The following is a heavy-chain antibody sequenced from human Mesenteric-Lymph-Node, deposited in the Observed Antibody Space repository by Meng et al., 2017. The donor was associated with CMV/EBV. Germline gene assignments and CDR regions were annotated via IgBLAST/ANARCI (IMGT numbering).Heavy chain of an antibody. Sequence: GGPLRLSCAASGFTVTDHYMNWFRQAPGKGLEWVSYISKGGPTIYYADSVKGRFTISRDNAKNSLYLQMDSLRAEDTAVYYCGGTDGRGMDVWGQGTTVTVSS. CDR3: GGTDGRGMDV. CDR1: GFTVTDHY. V-gene: IGHV3-11*01. CDR2: ISKGGPTI. J-gene: IGHJ6*02. D-gene: IGHD2-8*01.